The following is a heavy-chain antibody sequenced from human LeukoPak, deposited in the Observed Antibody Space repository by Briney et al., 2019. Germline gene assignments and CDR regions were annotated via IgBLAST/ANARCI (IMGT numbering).Heavy chain of an antibody. V-gene: IGHV4-61*01. CDR1: GGSISGGSYY. J-gene: IGHJ6*03. D-gene: IGHD2-15*01. Sequence: SETLSLTCTVSGGSISGGSYYWSWIRQPPGKGLEWIGYIYYSGSTNYSPSLKSRVTISVDTSKNQFSLKLSSVTAADTAVYYCARAPVVAARNRYYYYYYYMDVWGKGTTVTISS. CDR2: IYYSGST. CDR3: ARAPVVAARNRYYYYYYYMDV.